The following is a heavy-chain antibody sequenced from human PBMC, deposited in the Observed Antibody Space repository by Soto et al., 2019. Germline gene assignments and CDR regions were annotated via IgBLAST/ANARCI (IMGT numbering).Heavy chain of an antibody. D-gene: IGHD3-10*01. CDR1: GGSISSSSYY. CDR3: ARHGSGSYYNNWFDP. Sequence: QLQLQESGPGLVKPSETQSLTCTVSGGSISSSSYYWGWIRQPPGKGLEWIGSIYYSGSTYYNPSLKSRFTIXXDXSXNQFSLKLSSVTAADTAVYYCARHGSGSYYNNWFDPWGQGTLVTVSS. J-gene: IGHJ5*02. V-gene: IGHV4-39*01. CDR2: IYYSGST.